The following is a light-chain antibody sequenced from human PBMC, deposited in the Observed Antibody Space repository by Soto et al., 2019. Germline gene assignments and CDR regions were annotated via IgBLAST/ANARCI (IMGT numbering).Light chain of an antibody. CDR1: KLGDKY. V-gene: IGLV3-1*01. CDR3: QAWDSSTYV. CDR2: QNS. Sequence: SYELTQPPSVSVSPGQTASITCSGDKLGDKYTCWYQQKPCQSPVLVIYQNSKRPSGIPERFSGSNSGNTATLTISGTQALDEADYYCQAWDSSTYVFGTETKVTVL. J-gene: IGLJ1*01.